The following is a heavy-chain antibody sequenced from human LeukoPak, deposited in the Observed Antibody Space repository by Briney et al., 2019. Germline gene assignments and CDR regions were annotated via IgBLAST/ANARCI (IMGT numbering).Heavy chain of an antibody. CDR1: GGSFRGYY. CDR3: ATTNSWGKVYYYYGMDV. CDR2: INHSGST. Sequence: SETLSLTCAVYGGSFRGYYWSWIRQPPGKGLEWIGEINHSGSTNYNPSLKSRVTISVDTSKNQFSLKLSSVTAADTAVYYCATTNSWGKVYYYYGMDVWGQGTTVTVSS. D-gene: IGHD7-27*01. V-gene: IGHV4-34*01. J-gene: IGHJ6*02.